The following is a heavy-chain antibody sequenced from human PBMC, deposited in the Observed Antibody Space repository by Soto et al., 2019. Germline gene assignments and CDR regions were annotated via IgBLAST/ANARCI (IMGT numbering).Heavy chain of an antibody. CDR2: ISGSGGDT. D-gene: IGHD3-3*01. V-gene: IGHV3-23*01. Sequence: GGSVRLSFSASGFTFTSYAMSWVRQAPGKWLEWVSVISGSGGDTKNADSVKGRFTISRDNFKNMLYLQMNSLRAEDTAVYYCAIHAFWTLQKTGLDSWGEVALVTFYS. J-gene: IGHJ5*01. CDR3: AIHAFWTLQKTGLDS. CDR1: GFTFTSYA.